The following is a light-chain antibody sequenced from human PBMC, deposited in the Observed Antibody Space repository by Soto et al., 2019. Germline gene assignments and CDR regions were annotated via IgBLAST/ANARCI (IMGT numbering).Light chain of an antibody. V-gene: IGLV1-44*01. CDR3: AAWDDSLNGHV. CDR1: SSNIGSNT. J-gene: IGLJ1*01. Sequence: SVLTQPSSVSGTPGQSVTISCSGSSSNIGSNTVNWYQQLPGTAPKLLIYSNNQRPSGVPDRFSGSKSGTSASLAISGLQSEDEADYYCAAWDDSLNGHVFGTGTKVT. CDR2: SNN.